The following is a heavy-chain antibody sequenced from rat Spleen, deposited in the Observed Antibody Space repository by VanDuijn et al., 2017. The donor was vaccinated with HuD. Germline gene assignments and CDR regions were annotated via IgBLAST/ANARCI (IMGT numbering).Heavy chain of an antibody. D-gene: IGHD4-3*01. CDR2: LSYDGHTT. V-gene: IGHV5-29*01. CDR3: TRHNSGYFDS. J-gene: IGHJ2*01. CDR1: GFTFSHYG. Sequence: EVKLVESGGGLVQPGRSLKLTCAASGFTFSHYGMAWVRQAPTKGLEWVATLSYDGHTTYYRDSVKGRFTISRDNAKNTQYLQMDSLRSEDTATYYCTRHNSGYFDSWGQGVMVTVSS.